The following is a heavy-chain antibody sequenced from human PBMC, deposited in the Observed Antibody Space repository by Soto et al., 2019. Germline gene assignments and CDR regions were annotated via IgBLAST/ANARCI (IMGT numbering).Heavy chain of an antibody. CDR3: AKIPTGSGSSKFDY. D-gene: IGHD3-10*01. Sequence: GGSLRLSCAASGFTFRTYAMNWVRQAPGKGLEWISAISGSGSFTHYADSVRGRLTISRDNSQNQLYLQMNNLRGDDTAMYYCAKIPTGSGSSKFDYWGQGIQVTVSS. CDR2: ISGSGSFT. CDR1: GFTFRTYA. J-gene: IGHJ4*02. V-gene: IGHV3-23*01.